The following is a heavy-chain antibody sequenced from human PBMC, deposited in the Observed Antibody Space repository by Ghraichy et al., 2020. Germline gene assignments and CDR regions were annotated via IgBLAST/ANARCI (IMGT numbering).Heavy chain of an antibody. CDR2: ISSRSSYI. D-gene: IGHD6-13*01. J-gene: IGHJ4*02. V-gene: IGHV3-21*01. Sequence: GGSLRLSCAASGFTFSSYTMNWVRQAPGKGLEWVSYISSRSSYIYYADSVKGRFTISRDNAKNSLYLQMNSLRAEDTAVYYCAREGGGDSSSWYAIDYWGQGTLVTVSS. CDR3: AREGGGDSSSWYAIDY. CDR1: GFTFSSYT.